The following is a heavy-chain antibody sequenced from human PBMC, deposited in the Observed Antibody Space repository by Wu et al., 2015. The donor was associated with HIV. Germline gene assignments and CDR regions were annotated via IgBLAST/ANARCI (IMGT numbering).Heavy chain of an antibody. CDR3: ARRPEDYYDSSGYYYVGWFDP. D-gene: IGHD3-22*01. CDR2: VNPNSGNT. J-gene: IGHJ5*02. Sequence: QVQLVQSGAEVKKPGASVKVSCKASGYTFTSYDINWVRQATGQGLEWMGWVNPNSGNTGYAQKFQGRVTMTRNTSISTAYMELSSLRSEDTAVYYCARRPEDYYDSSGYYYVGWFDPWGQGTLVTVSS. V-gene: IGHV1-8*01. CDR1: GYTFTSYD.